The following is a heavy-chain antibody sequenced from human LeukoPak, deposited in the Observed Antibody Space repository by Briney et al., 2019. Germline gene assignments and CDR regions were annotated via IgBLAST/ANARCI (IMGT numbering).Heavy chain of an antibody. J-gene: IGHJ4*02. CDR3: AKDHCSSPNCLAGFDY. Sequence: GGSLRLSCAASGFTFSSYAMSWVRQAPGKGLEWVSGIIDSGVGTYYADSVKGRFTISRDDSKNTLYLQMNSLRAEDTAVYYCAKDHCSSPNCLAGFDYWGQGTLVTVTS. CDR2: IIDSGVGT. D-gene: IGHD2-2*01. CDR1: GFTFSSYA. V-gene: IGHV3-23*01.